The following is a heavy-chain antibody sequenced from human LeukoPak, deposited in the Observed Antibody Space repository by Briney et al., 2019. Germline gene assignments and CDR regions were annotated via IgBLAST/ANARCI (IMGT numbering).Heavy chain of an antibody. J-gene: IGHJ4*02. CDR3: TRSSFPYYFDY. D-gene: IGHD2/OR15-2a*01. CDR1: GFSFSRYW. V-gene: IGHV3-74*01. CDR2: TDSDGSGT. Sequence: PGGSLRLSCAASGFSFSRYWMHWVRQAPGKGLVWVSRTDSDGSGTIHADSVKGRFTISRDNAKNTLYLQMNSVTAEDTAVYYCTRSSFPYYFDYWGQGTLVTVSS.